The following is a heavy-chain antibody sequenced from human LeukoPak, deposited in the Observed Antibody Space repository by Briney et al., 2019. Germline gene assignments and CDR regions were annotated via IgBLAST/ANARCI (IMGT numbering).Heavy chain of an antibody. CDR3: ARGQGLLYKFGY. Sequence: SETLSLTCTVSGGSISSSSYYWGWIRQPPGKGLEWIGSIYYSGSTYYNPSLKSRVTISVDTSKNQFSLKLSSVTAADTAVYYCARGQGLLYKFGYWGQGTLVTVSS. D-gene: IGHD2-2*02. CDR2: IYYSGST. CDR1: GGSISSSSYY. J-gene: IGHJ4*02. V-gene: IGHV4-39*07.